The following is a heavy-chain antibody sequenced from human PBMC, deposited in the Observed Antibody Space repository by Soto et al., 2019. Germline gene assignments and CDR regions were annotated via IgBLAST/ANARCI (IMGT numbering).Heavy chain of an antibody. J-gene: IGHJ4*02. CDR2: INPNSGGT. Sequence: GASVKVSCKASGYTFTGYYMHWVRQAPGQGLEWMGWINPNSGGTNYAQKFQGRVTMTRDTSISTAYMELSRLRSDDTAVYYCARAGLLWRYYFDYWGQGTLVTVSS. V-gene: IGHV1-2*02. D-gene: IGHD3-10*01. CDR3: ARAGLLWRYYFDY. CDR1: GYTFTGYY.